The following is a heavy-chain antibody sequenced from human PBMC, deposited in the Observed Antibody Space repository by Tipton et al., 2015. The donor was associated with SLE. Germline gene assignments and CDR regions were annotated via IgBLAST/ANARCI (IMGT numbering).Heavy chain of an antibody. Sequence: TLSLTCTVSGGSISSGSYYWRWIRQPAGTGLEWIGRIYTSGSTNYNPSLQSRVTISVDTSKNQFSLKLSSVTAADTAVYYCARTTARITMVRGVIIDNRFDPWGQGTLVTVSS. D-gene: IGHD3-10*01. CDR2: IYTSGST. V-gene: IGHV4-61*02. CDR1: GGSISSGSYY. J-gene: IGHJ5*02. CDR3: ARTTARITMVRGVIIDNRFDP.